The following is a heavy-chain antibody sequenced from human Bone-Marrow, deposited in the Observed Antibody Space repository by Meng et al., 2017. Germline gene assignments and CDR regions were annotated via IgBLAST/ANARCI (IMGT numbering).Heavy chain of an antibody. CDR2: IIPIFGTA. Sequence: SVKVSCKASAGTFSSYAISWVRQAPGQGLEWMGGIIPIFGTANYAQKFQGRVTITTDESTSTAYMELSSLRSEDTAVYYCARWLAAAGAPLGYYYYGMDVWGQGTTVTVSS. CDR1: AGTFSSYA. D-gene: IGHD6-13*01. J-gene: IGHJ6*02. V-gene: IGHV1-69*05. CDR3: ARWLAAAGAPLGYYYYGMDV.